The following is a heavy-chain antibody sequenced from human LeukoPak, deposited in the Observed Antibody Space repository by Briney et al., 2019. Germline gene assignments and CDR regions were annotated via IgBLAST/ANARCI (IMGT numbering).Heavy chain of an antibody. CDR1: GGSFSGYY. V-gene: IGHV4-34*01. J-gene: IGHJ4*02. CDR3: ARRYYYDSSGYYYHYDY. CDR2: INHSGST. Sequence: SETLSLTCAVYGGSFSGYYWSWIRQPPGKGLEWIGEINHSGSTNYNPSLKSRVTISVDTSKNQFSLKLSSVTAADTAVYYCARRYYYDSSGYYYHYDYWGQGTLVTVSS. D-gene: IGHD3-22*01.